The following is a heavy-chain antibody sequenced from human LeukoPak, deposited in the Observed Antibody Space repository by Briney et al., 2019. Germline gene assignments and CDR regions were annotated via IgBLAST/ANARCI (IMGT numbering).Heavy chain of an antibody. CDR2: ISTSGDII. CDR1: GFTFSDYY. V-gene: IGHV3-11*01. D-gene: IGHD3-10*01. Sequence: GGSLRLSCAASGFTFSDYYMSWFRQAPGKGPEWVSYISTSGDIIHYTDSVKGRFTISRDDARNSLYLQMNSLRAEDSAVYYCATSSGSSAWGQGTLVTVSS. CDR3: ATSSGSSA. J-gene: IGHJ5*02.